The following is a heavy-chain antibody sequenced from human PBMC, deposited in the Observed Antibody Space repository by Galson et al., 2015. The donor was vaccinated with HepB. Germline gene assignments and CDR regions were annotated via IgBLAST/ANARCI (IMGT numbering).Heavy chain of an antibody. J-gene: IGHJ4*02. CDR2: IYSGGST. V-gene: IGHV3-53*01. Sequence: SLRLSCAASGFTVSNEYMRWVRQAPGKGPEWVSVIYSGGSTYYGDSVKGRFTISRDKSKNTLYLHMNSLKAEDTAVYYCVRDVGGNPVGIDYWGQGTLVTVSS. CDR1: GFTVSNEY. D-gene: IGHD4-23*01. CDR3: VRDVGGNPVGIDY.